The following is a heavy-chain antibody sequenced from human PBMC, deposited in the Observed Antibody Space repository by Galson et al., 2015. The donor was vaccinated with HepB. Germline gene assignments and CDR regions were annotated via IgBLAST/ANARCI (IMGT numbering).Heavy chain of an antibody. CDR2: TYYRSKWYN. V-gene: IGHV6-1*01. D-gene: IGHD3-10*01. CDR1: GDSVSSNSAA. Sequence: CAISGDSVSSNSAAWNWIRQSPSRGLEWLGRTYYRSKWYNDYAVSVKSRITINPDTSKNQFSLQLNSVTPEDTAAYYCAREDRYYYGSGSYLHAFDIWGQGTMVTVSS. J-gene: IGHJ3*02. CDR3: AREDRYYYGSGSYLHAFDI.